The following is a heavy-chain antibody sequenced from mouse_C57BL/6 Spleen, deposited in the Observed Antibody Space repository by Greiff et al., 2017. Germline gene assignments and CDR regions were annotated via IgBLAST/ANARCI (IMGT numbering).Heavy chain of an antibody. CDR2: IWSGGST. CDR3: AKGGYVFYYAMDY. Sequence: QVQLKQSGPGLVQPSQSLSITCTVSGFSLTSYGVHWVRQPPGKGLEWLGVIWSGGSTDYNAAFISRLSFSKDNSKSQVFFKMNSLQADDTAIYYCAKGGYVFYYAMDYWGQGTSVTVSS. D-gene: IGHD3-1*01. J-gene: IGHJ4*01. V-gene: IGHV2-4*01. CDR1: GFSLTSYG.